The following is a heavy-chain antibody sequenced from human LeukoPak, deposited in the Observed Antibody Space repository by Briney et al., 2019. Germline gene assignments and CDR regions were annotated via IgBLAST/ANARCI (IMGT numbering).Heavy chain of an antibody. Sequence: AGGSLRLSCAASGFTFTTYSMNWVRQAPGKGQEWVSYISSGTSIYYADSVKGRFTISRDNAKMSLYLQMNSLRDEDTAVYYCVRDYDKTGRAFDIWGQGTMVTVSS. CDR3: VRDYDKTGRAFDI. CDR2: ISSGTSI. CDR1: GFTFTTYS. D-gene: IGHD3-22*01. V-gene: IGHV3-48*02. J-gene: IGHJ3*02.